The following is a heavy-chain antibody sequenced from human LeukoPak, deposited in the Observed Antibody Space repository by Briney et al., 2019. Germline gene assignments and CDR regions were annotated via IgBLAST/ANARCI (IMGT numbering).Heavy chain of an antibody. J-gene: IGHJ4*02. CDR3: ARRYSSGWTDFDY. V-gene: IGHV1-3*01. CDR2: INAGNGNT. Sequence: GASVKVSCKASGYTFTSYAMHWVRQAPGQRLEWMGWINAGNGNTKYSQKFQGRVTITRDTSTSTAYMELRSLRSDDTAVYYCARRYSSGWTDFDYWGQGTLVTVSS. D-gene: IGHD6-19*01. CDR1: GYTFTSYA.